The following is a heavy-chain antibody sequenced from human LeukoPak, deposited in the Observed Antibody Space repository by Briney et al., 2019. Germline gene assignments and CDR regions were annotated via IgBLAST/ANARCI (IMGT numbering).Heavy chain of an antibody. CDR2: ISAYNGNT. Sequence: ASVKVSCKASGYTFTSYGISWVRQAPGQGLEWMGWISAYNGNTNYAQKLQGRVTMTTDTSTSTAYMELRSLRSDDMAVYYCARAPDSSGYYPHDVSNPDYWGQGTLVTASS. D-gene: IGHD3-22*01. CDR1: GYTFTSYG. V-gene: IGHV1-18*03. CDR3: ARAPDSSGYYPHDVSNPDY. J-gene: IGHJ4*02.